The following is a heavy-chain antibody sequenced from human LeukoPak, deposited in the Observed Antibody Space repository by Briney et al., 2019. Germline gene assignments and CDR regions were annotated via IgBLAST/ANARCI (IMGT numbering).Heavy chain of an antibody. J-gene: IGHJ6*03. CDR2: IIPIFGTA. D-gene: IGHD3-10*01. Sequence: SVKVSCKASGGTFSSYAISWVRQAPGQGLEWMGGIIPIFGTANYAQKFQGRVTITADESTGTAYMELSSLRSEDTAVYYCARWRASGGYYYYYYMDVWGKGTTVTVSS. CDR1: GGTFSSYA. V-gene: IGHV1-69*13. CDR3: ARWRASGGYYYYYYMDV.